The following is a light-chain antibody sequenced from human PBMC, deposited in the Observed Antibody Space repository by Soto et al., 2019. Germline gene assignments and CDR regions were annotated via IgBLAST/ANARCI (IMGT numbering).Light chain of an antibody. CDR3: QQNAITPPWT. CDR1: QSVSRS. V-gene: IGKV1-39*01. CDR2: AAS. Sequence: QLTQSPSSLSASVGDRVIITCRASQSVSRSLNWYQQKAGQAPKLLIYAASTLHCGVPSRFSGSGSGTEFTLTISSLQPEDFATYYCQQNAITPPWTFGQGTKVDVK. J-gene: IGKJ1*01.